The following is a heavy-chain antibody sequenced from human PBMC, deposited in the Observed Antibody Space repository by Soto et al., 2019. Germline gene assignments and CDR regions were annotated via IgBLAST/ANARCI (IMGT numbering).Heavy chain of an antibody. V-gene: IGHV3-30*18. D-gene: IGHD1-26*01. J-gene: IGHJ4*02. Sequence: GGSLRLSCAASGFTFSSYGMHWVRQAPGKGLEWVAVISYDGSNKYYADSVKGRFTISRDNSKNTLYLQMNSLRAEDTAVYYCAKAVGHYFDYWGQGTLATVS. CDR3: AKAVGHYFDY. CDR2: ISYDGSNK. CDR1: GFTFSSYG.